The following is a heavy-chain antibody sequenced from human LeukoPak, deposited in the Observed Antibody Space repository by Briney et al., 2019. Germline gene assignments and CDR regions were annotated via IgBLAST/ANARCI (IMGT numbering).Heavy chain of an antibody. Sequence: ASVKVSCKASGYTFTGYYMHWVRQAPGQGLEWMGWINPNSGGTNYAQKFQGRVTMTRDTSSSTAYMELSRLRSDDTAVYYCARTEGYCSSTSCSTSEFDYWGQGTLVTVSS. CDR1: GYTFTGYY. CDR2: INPNSGGT. CDR3: ARTEGYCSSTSCSTSEFDY. D-gene: IGHD2-2*01. J-gene: IGHJ4*02. V-gene: IGHV1-2*02.